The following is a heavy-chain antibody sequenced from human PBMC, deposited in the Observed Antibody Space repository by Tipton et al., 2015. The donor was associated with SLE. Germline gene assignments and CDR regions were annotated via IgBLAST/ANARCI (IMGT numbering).Heavy chain of an antibody. Sequence: QVQLVQSGGGLVQPGGSLRLSCAASGFTFSSYSMNWIRQPAGKGLEWIGRIYTSGSTNYNPSLKSRVTMSVDTSKNQFSLKLSSVTAADTAVYYCARDTGYSGYDYFYYYYGMDVWGQGTTVTVSS. CDR3: ARDTGYSGYDYFYYYYGMDV. D-gene: IGHD5-12*01. CDR2: IYTSGST. V-gene: IGHV4-4*07. CDR1: GFTFSSYS. J-gene: IGHJ6*02.